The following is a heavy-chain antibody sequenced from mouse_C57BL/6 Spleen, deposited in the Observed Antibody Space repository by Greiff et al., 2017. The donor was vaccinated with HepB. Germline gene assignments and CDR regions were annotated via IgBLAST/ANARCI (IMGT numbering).Heavy chain of an antibody. CDR3: TRLRTPLSYAMDY. D-gene: IGHD2-12*01. J-gene: IGHJ4*01. V-gene: IGHV14-4*01. Sequence: EVQLQQSGAELVRPGASVKLSCTASGFNIKDDYMHWVKQRPEQGLEWIGWIDPENGDTEYASKFQGKATITADTSSNTAYLQLSSLTSEDTAVYYATRLRTPLSYAMDYWGQGTSVTVSS. CDR1: GFNIKDDY. CDR2: IDPENGDT.